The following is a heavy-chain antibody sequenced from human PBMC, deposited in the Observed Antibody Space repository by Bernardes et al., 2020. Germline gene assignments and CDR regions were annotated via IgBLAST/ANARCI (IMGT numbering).Heavy chain of an antibody. CDR1: GGSISSYY. J-gene: IGHJ3*02. V-gene: IGHV4-59*01. CDR3: ARRGERGTDAFDI. CDR2: IYYSGST. D-gene: IGHD1-1*01. Sequence: SETLSLTCTVSGGSISSYYWSWIRQSPGKGLEWIGYIYYSGSTNYNPSLKSRVTISVDTSKNQFSLKLSSVTAADTAVYYCARRGERGTDAFDIWGQGTMVTVSS.